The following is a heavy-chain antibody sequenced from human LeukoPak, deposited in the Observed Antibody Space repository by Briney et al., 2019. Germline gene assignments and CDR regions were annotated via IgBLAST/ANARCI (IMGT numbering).Heavy chain of an antibody. CDR1: GGSIRSSYYY. Sequence: PSETLSLTCTVSGGSIRSSYYYWGWIRQPPGKGLEWIGSIYDSGSTYYNPSLKSRVTISVDTSKNQFSLKLSSVTAADTAVYYCAREAAAIIDYWGQGTLVTVSS. J-gene: IGHJ4*02. CDR2: IYDSGST. D-gene: IGHD6-13*01. CDR3: AREAAAIIDY. V-gene: IGHV4-39*07.